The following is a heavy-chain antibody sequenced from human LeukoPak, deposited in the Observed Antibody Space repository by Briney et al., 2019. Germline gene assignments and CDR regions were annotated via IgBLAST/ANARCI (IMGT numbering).Heavy chain of an antibody. J-gene: IGHJ4*02. Sequence: SETLSLTCTVSGDSISSGDYYWSWIRQPAGKGLEWIGRISSSGSTNYNPSLKSRVTISVDTSKNQFSLKLSSVTAADTAVYYCARVCSWRRSALYGDYIVSHYFDYWGQGTLVTVSS. CDR3: ARVCSWRRSALYGDYIVSHYFDY. CDR1: GDSISSGDYY. V-gene: IGHV4-61*02. D-gene: IGHD4-17*01. CDR2: ISSSGST.